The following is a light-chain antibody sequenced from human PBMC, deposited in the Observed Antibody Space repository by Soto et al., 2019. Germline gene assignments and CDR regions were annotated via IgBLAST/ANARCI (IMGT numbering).Light chain of an antibody. CDR3: SSYTSSSTFLV. CDR2: DVS. V-gene: IGLV2-14*01. Sequence: QSVLTQPASVSGSPGQSITISCTGTSSDVGGYNYVSWYQQHPGKAPKLMIYDVSNRPSGVSNRFSGSKSGNTASLTISGLQAEDKADYYCSSYTSSSTFLVFGTGTKVTVL. CDR1: SSDVGGYNY. J-gene: IGLJ1*01.